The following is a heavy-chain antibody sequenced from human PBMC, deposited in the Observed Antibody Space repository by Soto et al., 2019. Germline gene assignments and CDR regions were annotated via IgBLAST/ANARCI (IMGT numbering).Heavy chain of an antibody. CDR2: IYYSGST. CDR1: GGSISSYY. Sequence: SETLSLTCTASGGSISSYYWSWIRQPPGKGLEWIGYIYYSGSTNYNPSLKSRVTISVDTSKNQFSLKLSSVTAADTAVYYCARLNVRGIDYWGQGTLVTVSS. V-gene: IGHV4-59*08. D-gene: IGHD3-3*01. J-gene: IGHJ4*02. CDR3: ARLNVRGIDY.